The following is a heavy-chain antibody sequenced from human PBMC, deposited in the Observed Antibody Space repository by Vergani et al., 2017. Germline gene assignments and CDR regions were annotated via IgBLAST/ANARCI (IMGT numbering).Heavy chain of an antibody. CDR3: ARDPGNYDILTGYGMDV. CDR2: IYYSGST. D-gene: IGHD3-9*01. Sequence: QVQLQESGPGLVKPSETLSLTCTVSGGSLSSYYWSWIRQPPGKGLEWIGYIYYSGSTNYNPSLKSRVTISVDTSKNQFSLKLSSVTAADTAVYYCARDPGNYDILTGYGMDVWGQGTTVTVSS. CDR1: GGSLSSYY. J-gene: IGHJ6*02. V-gene: IGHV4-59*01.